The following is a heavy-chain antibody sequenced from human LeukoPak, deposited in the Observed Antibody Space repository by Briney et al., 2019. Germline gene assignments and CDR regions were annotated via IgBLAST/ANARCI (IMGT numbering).Heavy chain of an antibody. CDR3: ARGSGSGYPDYFDY. D-gene: IGHD3-22*01. CDR2: IAYDGRNK. V-gene: IGHV3-30*04. Sequence: GGSLRLSCAASGFTFSSHVMHWVRQAPGKGLQWVAVIAYDGRNKYYADSVKGRLTISRDNSKNTLYLQMSSLRVEDTALYYCARGSGSGYPDYFDYWGQGTLVTVSS. CDR1: GFTFSSHV. J-gene: IGHJ4*02.